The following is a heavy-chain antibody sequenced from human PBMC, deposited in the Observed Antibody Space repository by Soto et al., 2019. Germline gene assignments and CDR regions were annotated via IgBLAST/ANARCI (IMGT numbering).Heavy chain of an antibody. Sequence: WWSLRLSCSASVFTFTSYAMCWFRQAPGKGLEWVSSISVSGDRTFYADSVKGRFTISRDNSRNTLHLQMNSLRAEDTAVYYCAKDGDSISRNKPLDSWGQGTLVTVSS. D-gene: IGHD3-22*01. J-gene: IGHJ4*02. CDR2: ISVSGDRT. CDR3: AKDGDSISRNKPLDS. V-gene: IGHV3-23*01. CDR1: VFTFTSYA.